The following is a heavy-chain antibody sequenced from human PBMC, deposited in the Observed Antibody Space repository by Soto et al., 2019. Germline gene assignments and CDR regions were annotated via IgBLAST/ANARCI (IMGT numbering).Heavy chain of an antibody. CDR1: GASLRIGDYY. CDR3: SRVLGSRFRGGQSSAR. J-gene: IGHJ4*02. CDR2: IYKSGTA. D-gene: IGHD3-16*01. Sequence: SETLSLTCSVSGASLRIGDYYWTWIRQPPGKGLEWIGFIYKSGTAKYNPSLSSRVSISVDTSKNQFFLSLKYVTAADTAVYYWSRVLGSRFRGGQSSARGGRGRLVPFSS. V-gene: IGHV4-30-4*01.